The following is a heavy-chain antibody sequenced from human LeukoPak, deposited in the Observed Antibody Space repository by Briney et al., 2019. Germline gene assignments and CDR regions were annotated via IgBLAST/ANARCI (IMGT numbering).Heavy chain of an antibody. V-gene: IGHV3-66*01. CDR1: GFTVSSNY. CDR2: IYSGGST. CDR3: AKDGIYSNFDY. J-gene: IGHJ4*02. D-gene: IGHD1-26*01. Sequence: GGSLRLSCAASGFTVSSNYMSWVRQAPGKGLEWVSVIYSGGSTYYADSVKERFTISRDNSKNTLYLQMNSLRAEDTAVYYCAKDGIYSNFDYWGQGTLVTVSS.